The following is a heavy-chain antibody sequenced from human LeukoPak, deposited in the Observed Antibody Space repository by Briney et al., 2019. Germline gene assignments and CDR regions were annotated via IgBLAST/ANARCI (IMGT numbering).Heavy chain of an antibody. Sequence: ASVKVSCKASGGTFSSYSISWVRQAPGQGLEWMGGIIPIFGTANYAQKFQGRVTITTDKSTSTAYMELSSVRSEDTAVYYCARVGSALGADDFDYWGQGTLVTVSS. V-gene: IGHV1-69*05. CDR3: ARVGSALGADDFDY. CDR2: IIPIFGTA. CDR1: GGTFSSYS. J-gene: IGHJ4*02. D-gene: IGHD1-26*01.